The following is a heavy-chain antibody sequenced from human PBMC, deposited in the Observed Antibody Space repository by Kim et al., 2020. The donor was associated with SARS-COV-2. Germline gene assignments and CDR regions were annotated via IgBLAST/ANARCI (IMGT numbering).Heavy chain of an antibody. V-gene: IGHV3-53*01. Sequence: GGSLRLSCAASGFTVSSNYMSWVRQAPGKGLEGVSVIYSGGSTYYADSAKGRFTISRHNSKNTLYLQMNSLRAGDTAVYYCQSASWYYDFWSGRPHDGFDIGGPGTKVTVYS. CDR2: IYSGGST. D-gene: IGHD3-3*01. CDR3: QSASWYYDFWSGRPHDGFDI. J-gene: IGHJ3*02. CDR1: GFTVSSNY.